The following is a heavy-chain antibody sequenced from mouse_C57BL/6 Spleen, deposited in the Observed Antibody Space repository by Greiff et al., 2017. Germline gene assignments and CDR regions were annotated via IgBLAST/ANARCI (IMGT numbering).Heavy chain of an antibody. CDR2: IHPYSGST. Sequence: QVQLQQPGAELVKPGASVKLSCKASGYTFTSYWMHWVKQRPGQGLEWIGMIHPYSGSTNYNEKFKSKATLTVDKSSSTAYMQLSSLTSEDSAVXYCARDTTDPLDAMDYWGQGTSVTVSS. V-gene: IGHV1-64*01. D-gene: IGHD1-1*01. CDR3: ARDTTDPLDAMDY. CDR1: GYTFTSYW. J-gene: IGHJ4*01.